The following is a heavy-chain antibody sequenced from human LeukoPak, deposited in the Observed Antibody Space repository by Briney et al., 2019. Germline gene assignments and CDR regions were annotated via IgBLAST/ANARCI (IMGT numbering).Heavy chain of an antibody. V-gene: IGHV4-34*01. CDR3: AKQSSSSGWARLDY. D-gene: IGHD6-19*01. CDR2: INHSGST. CDR1: GGSFSGYY. J-gene: IGHJ4*02. Sequence: SETLSLTCAVYGGSFSGYYWSWIRQPPGKGLEWIGEINHSGSTNYNPSLKSRVTISVDTSKNQFSLKLSSVTAADTAVYYCAKQSSSSGWARLDYWGQGTLVTVSS.